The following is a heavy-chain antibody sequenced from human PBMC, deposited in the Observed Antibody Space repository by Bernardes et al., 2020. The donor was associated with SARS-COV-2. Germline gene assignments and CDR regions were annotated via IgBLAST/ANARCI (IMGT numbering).Heavy chain of an antibody. CDR2: IYYSGST. J-gene: IGHJ6*03. V-gene: IGHV4-59*01. CDR1: GGSISSYY. CDR3: ARVFVEDSSFYYYYMDV. D-gene: IGHD6-6*01. Sequence: SETLSLTCTVSGGSISSYYWSWIRQPPGKGLEWIGYIYYSGSTNYNPSLKSRVTISVDTSKNQFSLKLSSVTAADTAVYYCARVFVEDSSFYYYYMDVWGKGTTVTVSS.